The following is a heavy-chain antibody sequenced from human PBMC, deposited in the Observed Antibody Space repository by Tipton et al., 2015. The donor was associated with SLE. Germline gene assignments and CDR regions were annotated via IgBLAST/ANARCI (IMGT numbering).Heavy chain of an antibody. V-gene: IGHV4-39*07. CDR3: ARRKQWELLFDY. Sequence: TLSLTCTVSGVSISSSRDYWGWIRQPPGQGLEWIGGVYYTGSAYYNPSLESRVTISVDTSKNHFSLNLTSVTAADTAVYFCARRKQWELLFDYWGQGTLVTVSS. CDR1: GVSISSSRDY. CDR2: VYYTGSA. J-gene: IGHJ4*02. D-gene: IGHD1-26*01.